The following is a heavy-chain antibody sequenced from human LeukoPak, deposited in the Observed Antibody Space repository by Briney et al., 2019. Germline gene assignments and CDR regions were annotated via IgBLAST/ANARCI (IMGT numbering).Heavy chain of an antibody. CDR2: LRGNGDT. CDR3: AKACWVSNADAVL. V-gene: IGHV3-23*01. Sequence: PGGSLTLSCAASGFTFSSYAMSWVRETPARGLEWVSSLRGNGDTFYADSVKGRFTLSRDDSRNTVYLQLNNLRVEDTAVYYCAKACWVSNADAVLWGQGTVVTVSS. D-gene: IGHD1-1*01. J-gene: IGHJ4*02. CDR1: GFTFSSYA.